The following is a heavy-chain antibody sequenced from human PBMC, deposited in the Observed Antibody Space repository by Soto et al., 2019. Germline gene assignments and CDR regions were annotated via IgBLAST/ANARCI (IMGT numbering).Heavy chain of an antibody. V-gene: IGHV1-69*06. J-gene: IGHJ4*02. CDR3: AVGPTMVRGVIIHDY. D-gene: IGHD3-10*01. CDR1: GGTFSSYA. CDR2: IIPIFGTA. Sequence: GASVKVSCKASGGTFSSYAISWVRQAPGQGLEWMGGIIPIFGTANYAQKFQGRVTITADKSTSTAYMELSSLRSEDTAVYYCAVGPTMVRGVIIHDYWGQGTLVTVSS.